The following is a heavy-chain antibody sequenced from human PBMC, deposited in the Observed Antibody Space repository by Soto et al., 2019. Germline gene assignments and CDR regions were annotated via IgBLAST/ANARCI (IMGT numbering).Heavy chain of an antibody. J-gene: IGHJ5*02. Sequence: SETLSLTCTVSRGCISGYYWSWIRQPPGKGLEWIAYIYYSRRTNYNPSLKSRVTISVGTSKSQFSLKLTSVTAADTAVYYCARGGGYNYLNWFDPWGQGTLVTVSS. V-gene: IGHV4-59*01. CDR3: ARGGGYNYLNWFDP. CDR2: IYYSRRT. D-gene: IGHD3-22*01. CDR1: RGCISGYY.